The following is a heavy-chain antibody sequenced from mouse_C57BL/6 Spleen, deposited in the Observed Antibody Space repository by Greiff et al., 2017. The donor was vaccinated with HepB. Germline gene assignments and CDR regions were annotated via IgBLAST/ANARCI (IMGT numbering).Heavy chain of an antibody. V-gene: IGHV5-17*01. CDR3: AVYGSSPLGYFDV. D-gene: IGHD1-1*01. CDR1: GFTFSDYG. J-gene: IGHJ1*03. CDR2: ISSGSSTI. Sequence: EVKLVESGGGLVKPGGSLKLSCAASGFTFSDYGMHWVRQAPEKGLEWVAYISSGSSTIYYADTVKGRFTISRDNAKNTLFLQMTSLRSDDTAMYYCAVYGSSPLGYFDVWGTGTTVTVSS.